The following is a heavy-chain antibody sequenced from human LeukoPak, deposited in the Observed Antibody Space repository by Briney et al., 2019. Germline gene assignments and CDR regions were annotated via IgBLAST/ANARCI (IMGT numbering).Heavy chain of an antibody. Sequence: SVKVSCKASGGTFSSYAISWVRQAPGQGLEWMGRIIPIFGTANYAQKFQGRVTITTDESTSTAYMELSSLRSEDTAVYYCARDYYDSSGYYEGLGDYWGQGTLVTVSS. J-gene: IGHJ4*02. CDR3: ARDYYDSSGYYEGLGDY. D-gene: IGHD3-22*01. CDR1: GGTFSSYA. CDR2: IIPIFGTA. V-gene: IGHV1-69*05.